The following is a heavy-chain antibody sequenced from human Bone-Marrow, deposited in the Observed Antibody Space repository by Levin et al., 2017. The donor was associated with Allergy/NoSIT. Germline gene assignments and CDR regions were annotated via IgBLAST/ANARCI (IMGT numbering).Heavy chain of an antibody. V-gene: IGHV3-11*01. CDR1: GFTLSDYY. D-gene: IGHD3-9*01. CDR2: ISTTGSII. Sequence: GGSLRLSCVASGFTLSDYYMTWIRRAPGKGLQWVSRISTTGSIIHYADPVKGRFTISRDNAKNPLYLQVNSLRVEDTAIYYCAREDYDILTESTWFEPWGQGTLVTVSS. CDR3: AREDYDILTESTWFEP. J-gene: IGHJ5*02.